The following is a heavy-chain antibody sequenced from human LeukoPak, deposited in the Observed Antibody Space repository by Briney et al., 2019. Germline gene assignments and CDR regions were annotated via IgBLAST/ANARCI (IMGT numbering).Heavy chain of an antibody. Sequence: PGGSLRLSCAASGFRFSSYIMNWVRQAPGKGLEWVSYISSSGSTIYYADSVKGRFTISRDNAKKSLYLQMNSLRAEDTAVYYCARVSTGSGGTFDHWGQGTLVTVSS. CDR2: ISSSGSTI. CDR3: ARVSTGSGGTFDH. D-gene: IGHD2-15*01. J-gene: IGHJ4*02. V-gene: IGHV3-48*04. CDR1: GFRFSSYI.